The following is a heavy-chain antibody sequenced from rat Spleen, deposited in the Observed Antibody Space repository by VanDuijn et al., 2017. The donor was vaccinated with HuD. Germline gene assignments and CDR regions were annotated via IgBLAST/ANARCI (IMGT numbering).Heavy chain of an antibody. CDR3: ATDGTTEGYWFAY. CDR2: ISPSGGST. J-gene: IGHJ3*01. Sequence: EVQLVESGGGLVQPGRSLKLSCAASGFTFSNYGMHWIRQAPTKGLEWVASISPSGGSTYYRDSVKGRFTISRDNAKSTLYLQMDSLRSEDTATYYCATDGTTEGYWFAYWGQGTLVTVSS. CDR1: GFTFSNYG. V-gene: IGHV5-19*01. D-gene: IGHD1-11*01.